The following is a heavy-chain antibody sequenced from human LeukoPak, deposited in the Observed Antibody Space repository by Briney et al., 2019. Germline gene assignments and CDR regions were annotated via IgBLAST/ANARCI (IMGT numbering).Heavy chain of an antibody. CDR1: GLSFSSHW. CDR3: ARGVTGGNGKIDY. CDR2: INALGSTT. D-gene: IGHD7-27*01. Sequence: GGSLRSSCAASGLSFSSHWMHWVRQVPGKGLVWVSRINALGSTTNYADSVKGRFTISRDNTKNTLYLQMNSLRDEDTAVYYCARGVTGGNGKIDYWGQGTLVTVSS. V-gene: IGHV3-74*01. J-gene: IGHJ4*02.